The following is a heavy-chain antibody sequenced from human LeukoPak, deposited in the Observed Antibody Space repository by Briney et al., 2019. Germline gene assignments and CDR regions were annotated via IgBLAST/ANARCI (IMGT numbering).Heavy chain of an antibody. V-gene: IGHV4-39*01. Sequence: PSETLSLTCTVAGGSISTNSYYWGWIRQPPGKGLEWIGSISYTGNTYYNPSLKSRVPIFVDTSKNQFSLKLSSVTAADTAVYYCARQGYSSSWYNRLYYYYMDVWGKGTTVTISS. CDR2: ISYTGNT. CDR3: ARQGYSSSWYNRLYYYYMDV. CDR1: GGSISTNSYY. J-gene: IGHJ6*03. D-gene: IGHD6-13*01.